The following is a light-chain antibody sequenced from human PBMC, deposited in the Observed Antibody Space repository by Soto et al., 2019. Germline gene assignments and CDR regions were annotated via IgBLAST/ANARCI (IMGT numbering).Light chain of an antibody. V-gene: IGKV3-11*01. CDR2: DAS. CDR1: QSFNSY. J-gene: IGKJ3*01. CDR3: QHRYGFT. Sequence: DIVLTQSPATLSLSPGERATLSCRASQSFNSYLAWYQQKPGQAPRLLIHDASHRATGVPARFSGSGSGTDFTLTISGLEPEDFAVYYCQHRYGFTFGPGTKVDIK.